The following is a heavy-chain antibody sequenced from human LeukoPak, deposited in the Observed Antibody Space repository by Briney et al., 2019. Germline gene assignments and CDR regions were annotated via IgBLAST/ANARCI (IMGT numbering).Heavy chain of an antibody. D-gene: IGHD2-2*01. Sequence: HAGGSLRLSCAASGFTFSSYSMNWVRQAPGKGLEWVSAISGSGGSTYYADSVKGRFTISRDNSKNTLYLQMNSLRAEDTAVYYCAKDGLVVPALLPFDIWGQGTMVTVSS. CDR1: GFTFSSYS. V-gene: IGHV3-23*01. CDR2: ISGSGGST. J-gene: IGHJ3*02. CDR3: AKDGLVVPALLPFDI.